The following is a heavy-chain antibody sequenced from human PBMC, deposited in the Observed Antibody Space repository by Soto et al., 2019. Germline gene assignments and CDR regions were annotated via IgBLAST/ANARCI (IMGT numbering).Heavy chain of an antibody. CDR2: ISYSGST. J-gene: IGHJ6*02. CDR1: GVSVSSAGYY. Sequence: QVQLQESGPGLVKPSQTLSLTCTVSGVSVSSAGYYWTWIRQPPGKGLEWMGYISYSGSTYYNPSLKGRITISLDTSKSQFSLKLTSVTAADTAVYYCVRFVNYYYYGVDAWGQGTTVTVSS. CDR3: VRFVNYYYYGVDA. V-gene: IGHV4-31*03. D-gene: IGHD2-21*01.